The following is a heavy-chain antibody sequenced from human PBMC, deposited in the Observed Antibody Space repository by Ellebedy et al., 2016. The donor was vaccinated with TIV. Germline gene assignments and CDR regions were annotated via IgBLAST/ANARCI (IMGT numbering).Heavy chain of an antibody. D-gene: IGHD3-16*02. CDR1: GFTFTDAC. CDR3: TTAYYDYVGGTYRLTPDY. CDR2: IKSNKDGGTT. J-gene: IGHJ4*02. V-gene: IGHV3-15*01. Sequence: GGSLRLSXAASGFTFTDACMSWVRQAPGKGLEWVGRIKSNKDGGTTAFAAPVQGRFTIPRDDSQSTVSLQMNSLKSEDTAIYFCTTAYYDYVGGTYRLTPDYWGLGTLVTVSS.